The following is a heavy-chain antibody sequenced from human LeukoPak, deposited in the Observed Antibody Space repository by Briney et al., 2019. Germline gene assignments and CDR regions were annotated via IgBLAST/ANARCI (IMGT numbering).Heavy chain of an antibody. CDR1: GGSISSGGYY. D-gene: IGHD3-22*01. CDR3: ARGVSARGSGYAKGAFDI. J-gene: IGHJ3*02. CDR2: IYYSGST. Sequence: SETLSLTCTVSGGSISSGGYYWSWIRQHPGKGLEWIGYIYYSGSTYYNPSLKSRVTISVDTSKNQFSLKLSSVTAADTAVYYCARGVSARGSGYAKGAFDIWGQGTMVTVSS. V-gene: IGHV4-31*03.